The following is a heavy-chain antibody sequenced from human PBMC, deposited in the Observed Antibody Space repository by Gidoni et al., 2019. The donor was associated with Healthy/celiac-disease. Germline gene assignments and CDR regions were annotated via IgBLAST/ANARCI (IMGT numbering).Heavy chain of an antibody. V-gene: IGHV3-30-3*01. CDR2: ISYDGSNK. D-gene: IGHD6-19*01. CDR3: ARDKQWLVLGYYIDY. Sequence: QVQLVASGGGVVQPGRSLPRTCGASASAVSRYAMHWLRQAPGKGLGWVAIISYDGSNKYYADSVKGRFTISRDNSKNTLYLQMNSLRAEDTAVYYCARDKQWLVLGYYIDYWGQGTLVTVSS. CDR1: ASAVSRYA. J-gene: IGHJ4*02.